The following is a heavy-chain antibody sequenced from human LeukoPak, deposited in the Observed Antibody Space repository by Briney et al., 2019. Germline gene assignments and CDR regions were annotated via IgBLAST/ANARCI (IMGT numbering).Heavy chain of an antibody. D-gene: IGHD5-24*01. CDR3: ARGKARDGYNYPGIFDY. V-gene: IGHV1-8*01. CDR2: MNPNSGNT. J-gene: IGHJ4*02. CDR1: GYTFTSYD. Sequence: ASVKVSCKASGYTFTSYDINWVRQAIGQGLEWMGWMNPNSGNTGYAQKFQGRVTMTRNTSISTAYMELSSLRSEDTAVYYCARGKARDGYNYPGIFDYWGQGTLVTVSS.